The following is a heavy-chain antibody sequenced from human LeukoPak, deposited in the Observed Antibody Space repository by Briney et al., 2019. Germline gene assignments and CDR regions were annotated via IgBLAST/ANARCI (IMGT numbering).Heavy chain of an antibody. J-gene: IGHJ6*02. D-gene: IGHD6-19*01. Sequence: GASVKVSCKASGYTFTSYGISWVRQAPGQGLEWMGWISAYNGNTNYAQKLQGRVTMTTDTSTSTAYMELRSLGSDDTAVYYCATVTAVAGTGDGSHPALRSHYHGMDVWGQGTTVTVSS. CDR2: ISAYNGNT. CDR3: ATVTAVAGTGDGSHPALRSHYHGMDV. CDR1: GYTFTSYG. V-gene: IGHV1-18*01.